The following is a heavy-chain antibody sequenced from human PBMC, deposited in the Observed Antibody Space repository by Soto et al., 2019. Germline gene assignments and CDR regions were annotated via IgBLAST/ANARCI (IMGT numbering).Heavy chain of an antibody. Sequence: PGGSLRLSCAASGFTFSSYSMNWVRQAPGKGLEWVSSISSSSSYIYYADSVKGRFTISRGNAKNSLYLQMNSLRAEDTAVYYCARTAGTTSGDAFDIWGQGTMVTVSS. CDR1: GFTFSSYS. V-gene: IGHV3-21*01. CDR3: ARTAGTTSGDAFDI. J-gene: IGHJ3*02. CDR2: ISSSSSYI. D-gene: IGHD1-1*01.